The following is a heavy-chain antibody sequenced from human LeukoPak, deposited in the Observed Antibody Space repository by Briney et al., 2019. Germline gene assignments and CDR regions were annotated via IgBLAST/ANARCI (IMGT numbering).Heavy chain of an antibody. CDR3: AKGASRAYSGGDCYIYYMDV. V-gene: IGHV3-23*01. CDR2: ISGRGWST. D-gene: IGHD2-21*01. Sequence: GGTLRLSCAASGFTVRTSGMSWVRPPPGRGLDWVEAISGRGWSTYYPAFVKGRFTTSRDNSKNTLYQQMNSLRAEDTAVHYCAKGASRAYSGGDCYIYYMDVWGKGTTVTVSS. J-gene: IGHJ6*03. CDR1: GFTVRTSG.